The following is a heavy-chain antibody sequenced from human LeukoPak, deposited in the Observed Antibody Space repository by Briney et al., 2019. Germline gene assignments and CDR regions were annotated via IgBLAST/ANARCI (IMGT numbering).Heavy chain of an antibody. Sequence: SETLSLTCTVSGGSISSYYWSWIRQPPGKGLEWIGYIYYSGSTNYNPSLKSRVTISVGTSKNQFSLKLSSVTAADTAVYYCARHEGGSFSFDYWGQGTLVTVSS. CDR3: ARHEGGSFSFDY. D-gene: IGHD1-26*01. J-gene: IGHJ4*02. V-gene: IGHV4-59*08. CDR2: IYYSGST. CDR1: GGSISSYY.